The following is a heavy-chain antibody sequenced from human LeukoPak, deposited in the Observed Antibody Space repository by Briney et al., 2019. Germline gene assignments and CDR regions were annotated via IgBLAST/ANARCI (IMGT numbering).Heavy chain of an antibody. CDR1: GGSISSGGYY. V-gene: IGHV4-31*03. D-gene: IGHD2-2*01. CDR2: IYYSGST. CDR3: AREVLYGYCSSTSCSCWFDP. J-gene: IGHJ5*02. Sequence: SQTLSLTCTVSGGSISSGGYYWSWIRQHPGKGLAWIGYIYYSGSTYYNPSLKSRVTISVDTSKNQFSLKLSSVTAADTAVYYCAREVLYGYCSSTSCSCWFDPWGQGTLVTVSS.